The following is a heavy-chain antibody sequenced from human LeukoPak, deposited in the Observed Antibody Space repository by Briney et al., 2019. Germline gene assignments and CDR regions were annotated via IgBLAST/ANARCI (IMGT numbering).Heavy chain of an antibody. CDR3: AKDYYEYYYDSSGYPPFDY. J-gene: IGHJ4*02. Sequence: GGSLRLSCAASGFTFSSYEMNWVRQAPGKGLEWVSAISGSGGSTYYADSVKGRFTISRDNSKNTLYLQMNSLRAEDTAVYYCAKDYYEYYYDSSGYPPFDYWGQGTLVTVSS. CDR1: GFTFSSYE. CDR2: ISGSGGST. D-gene: IGHD3-22*01. V-gene: IGHV3-23*01.